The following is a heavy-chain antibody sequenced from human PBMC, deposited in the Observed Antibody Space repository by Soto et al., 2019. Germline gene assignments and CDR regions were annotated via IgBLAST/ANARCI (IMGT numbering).Heavy chain of an antibody. Sequence: QVQLVQSGAEVKKPGSSVKVSCKASGGTFSNYAITWVRQAPGQGLEWVARIIPIFGTTNVAQKFQGRVTITADESTTTAYMEMSGLRSDDTAVYYCAKDGGADGYFGNWLDPWGHGPLATVAS. J-gene: IGHJ5*02. CDR2: IIPIFGTT. D-gene: IGHD5-12*01. V-gene: IGHV1-69*15. CDR3: AKDGGADGYFGNWLDP. CDR1: GGTFSNYA.